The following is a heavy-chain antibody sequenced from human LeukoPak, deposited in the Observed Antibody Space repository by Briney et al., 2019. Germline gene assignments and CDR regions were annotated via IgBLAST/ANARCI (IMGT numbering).Heavy chain of an antibody. V-gene: IGHV3-30*02. D-gene: IGHD3-10*01. CDR3: AKEEGWGVNVFDY. CDR2: IGNTGAAK. J-gene: IGHJ4*02. CDR1: GFTFSSFG. Sequence: PGGSLRLSCAASGFTFSSFGLHWVRQAPGKGLEWVAVIGNTGAAKYYADSVRGRFSISRDNSDNTVHLQMNSLSAEDTAVYYCAKEEGWGVNVFDYWGQGTLVTVSS.